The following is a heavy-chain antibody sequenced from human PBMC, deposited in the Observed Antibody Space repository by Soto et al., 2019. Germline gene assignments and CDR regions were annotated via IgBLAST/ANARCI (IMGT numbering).Heavy chain of an antibody. Sequence: QVQLQQWGAGLLKPSETLSLTCAVYGGSFSGYYWSWIRQPPGKGLEWIGEINHSGSTNYNPSLKSRVTISVDTSKNQFPLKLSSVTAADTAVYYCTRGFVVRGVIFDYWGQGTLVTVSS. J-gene: IGHJ4*02. CDR2: INHSGST. CDR1: GGSFSGYY. CDR3: TRGFVVRGVIFDY. V-gene: IGHV4-34*01. D-gene: IGHD3-10*01.